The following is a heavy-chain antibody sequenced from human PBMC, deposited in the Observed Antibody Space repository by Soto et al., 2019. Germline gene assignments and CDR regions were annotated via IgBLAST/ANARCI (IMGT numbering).Heavy chain of an antibody. CDR3: ARIQRDTAFGHFDY. Sequence: SETLSLTCTVSGGSISSSSYYWGWIRQPPGKGLEWIGSIYYSGSTYYNPSLKSRVSISVDTSKNQFSLELTSVTAADTAVYYCARIQRDTAFGHFDYWGRGTLVTVSS. J-gene: IGHJ4*02. D-gene: IGHD5-18*01. CDR2: IYYSGST. V-gene: IGHV4-39*07. CDR1: GGSISSSSYY.